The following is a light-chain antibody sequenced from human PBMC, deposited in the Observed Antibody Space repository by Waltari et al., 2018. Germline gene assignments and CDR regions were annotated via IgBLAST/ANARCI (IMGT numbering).Light chain of an antibody. CDR1: QSVRSY. CDR2: DAS. V-gene: IGKV3-11*01. J-gene: IGKJ4*01. CDR3: QQRHDWPLN. Sequence: EILLTQSPVTLSVSPGERATLSCKASQSVRSYLAWYQQKPGQAPRLLIYDASNRDSGIPARFSGSGSGTDFTLTISNVEPEDFAVYYCQQRHDWPLNFGGGTKLEIK.